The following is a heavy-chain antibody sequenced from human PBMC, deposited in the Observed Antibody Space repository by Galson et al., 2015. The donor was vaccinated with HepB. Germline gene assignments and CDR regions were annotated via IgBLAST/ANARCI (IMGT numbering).Heavy chain of an antibody. Sequence: SLRLSCAASGFIFTTYGMSWVRQAPGKGLEWVSGISASGGSTYYADSVKGRFTISRDSSKNTLYLQMNSLRVDDTAVYYCAQDRRAVAEHWGQGTLVTVSS. D-gene: IGHD6-19*01. CDR2: ISASGGST. J-gene: IGHJ1*01. CDR1: GFIFTTYG. CDR3: AQDRRAVAEH. V-gene: IGHV3-23*01.